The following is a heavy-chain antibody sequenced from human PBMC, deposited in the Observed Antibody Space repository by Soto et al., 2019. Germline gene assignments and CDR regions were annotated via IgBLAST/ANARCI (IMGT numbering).Heavy chain of an antibody. CDR1: GFTLSGYA. V-gene: IGHV3-64*01. Sequence: EVQLAESGGGLAQPGGSLGLSCAPSGFTLSGYAMDWVRQAPGKGLEYVSGISSNGVGTYYENSVQGRFTISRDNSKNTVYLQMGSLRPEDMAVYYCARRARPDFYYMDVWGKGTTVTVSS. CDR3: ARRARPDFYYMDV. D-gene: IGHD6-6*01. CDR2: ISSNGVGT. J-gene: IGHJ6*03.